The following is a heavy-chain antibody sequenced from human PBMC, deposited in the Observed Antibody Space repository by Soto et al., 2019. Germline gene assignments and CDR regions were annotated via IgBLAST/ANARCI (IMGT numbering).Heavy chain of an antibody. V-gene: IGHV1-18*01. Sequence: QVQLVQSGAEVKKPGASVKVSCKASGYTFTSYGISWVRQAPGQGLEWMGWISAYNGNTNYAQKLQGRVTKTPDTSTSTAHMELRSLRADDTAVYYCARSGRDYSDYGDLGYWGQGTLVTVSS. CDR1: GYTFTSYG. D-gene: IGHD4-17*01. J-gene: IGHJ4*02. CDR3: ARSGRDYSDYGDLGY. CDR2: ISAYNGNT.